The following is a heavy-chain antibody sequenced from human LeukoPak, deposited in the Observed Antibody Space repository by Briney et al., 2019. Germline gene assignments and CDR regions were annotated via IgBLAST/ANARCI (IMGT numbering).Heavy chain of an antibody. D-gene: IGHD6-19*01. V-gene: IGHV3-7*04. CDR2: IKPDGSEK. Sequence: GGSLRLSCVVSGFTFSNYWMSWVRQAPGKGLEWVANIKPDGSEKNYVDSVKGRFTISRDNAKNSLYLQMNSLRAEDTAVHYCARDRPSGWYLQYYFNYWGQGNLVTVSS. CDR3: ARDRPSGWYLQYYFNY. J-gene: IGHJ4*02. CDR1: GFTFSNYW.